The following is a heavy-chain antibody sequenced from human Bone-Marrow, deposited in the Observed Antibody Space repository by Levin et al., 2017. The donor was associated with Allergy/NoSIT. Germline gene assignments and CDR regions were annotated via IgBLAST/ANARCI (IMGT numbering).Heavy chain of an antibody. CDR2: ISGNGVNA. CDR3: AKDIGAGGGSCFSD. D-gene: IGHD2-15*01. V-gene: IGHV3-23*01. Sequence: GESLKITCAASGFTFSSYAMSWVRQAPGKGLEWVSAISGNGVNAYYVGSVKGRFTISRDNSKNTLFLQMNSLRAEDTAVYYCAKDIGAGGGSCFSDWGQGTLVTVSS. J-gene: IGHJ4*02. CDR1: GFTFSSYA.